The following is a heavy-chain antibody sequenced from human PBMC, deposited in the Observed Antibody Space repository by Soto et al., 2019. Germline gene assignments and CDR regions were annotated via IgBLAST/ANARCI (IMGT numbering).Heavy chain of an antibody. CDR1: GYTLTELS. CDR2: FDPEDGET. CDR3: ATHLGSCSGRRCYVPFDI. J-gene: IGHJ3*02. V-gene: IGHV1-24*01. D-gene: IGHD2-15*01. Sequence: QVQLVQSGAEVKKPGASVKVSCKVSGYTLTELSMHWVRQAPGKGHEWMGGFDPEDGETNYAQKFQGRVTKSEDTSTDTSYMELISLRSADTAVYYCATHLGSCSGRRCYVPFDIWGQGTIVTXSS.